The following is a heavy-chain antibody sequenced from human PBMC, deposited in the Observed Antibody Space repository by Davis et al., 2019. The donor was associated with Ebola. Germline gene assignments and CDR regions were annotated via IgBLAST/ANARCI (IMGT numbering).Heavy chain of an antibody. CDR1: GFTFSNYG. Sequence: GESLKISCAASGFTFSNYGMNWVRQAPGKGLEWVSSISSSSSYIYYADSVKGRFTISRDNSKNTLYLQMNSLRAEDTAVYYCARVTITMVRGVIIDGNWFDPWGQGTLVTVSS. CDR3: ARVTITMVRGVIIDGNWFDP. CDR2: ISSSSSYI. J-gene: IGHJ5*02. V-gene: IGHV3-21*04. D-gene: IGHD3-10*01.